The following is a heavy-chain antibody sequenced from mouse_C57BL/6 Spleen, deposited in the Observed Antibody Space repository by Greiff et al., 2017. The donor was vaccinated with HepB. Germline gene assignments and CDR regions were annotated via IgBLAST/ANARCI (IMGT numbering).Heavy chain of an antibody. Sequence: EVQLQQSGGGLVKPGGSLKLSCAASGFTFSDYGMHWVRQAPEKGLEWVAYISSGSSTIYYADTVKGRFTISRDNAKNTLFLQMTSLRSEDTAMYYCARPGGSSYYFDYWGQGTTLTVSS. CDR3: ARPGGSSYYFDY. CDR2: ISSGSSTI. V-gene: IGHV5-17*01. D-gene: IGHD1-1*01. J-gene: IGHJ2*01. CDR1: GFTFSDYG.